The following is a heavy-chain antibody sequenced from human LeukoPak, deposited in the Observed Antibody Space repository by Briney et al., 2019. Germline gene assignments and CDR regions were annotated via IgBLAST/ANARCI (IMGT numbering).Heavy chain of an antibody. D-gene: IGHD3-16*01. CDR3: ATYFAGAETFDI. J-gene: IGHJ3*02. CDR2: IFPGDSDT. CDR1: GYSFTSYW. V-gene: IGHV5-51*01. Sequence: KPGESLKISCKGSGYSFTSYWIGWVRQKPGKGLEWMGLIFPGDSDTKYSPSFQGQVTISADKSISTAYLQWSSLKASDTAIYYCATYFAGAETFDIWGQGTVVTVSS.